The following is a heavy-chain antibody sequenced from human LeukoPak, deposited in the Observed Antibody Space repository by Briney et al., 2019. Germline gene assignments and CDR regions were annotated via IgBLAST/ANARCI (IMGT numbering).Heavy chain of an antibody. J-gene: IGHJ4*02. CDR2: ISKDGSST. V-gene: IGHV3-74*01. CDR3: TRDMIRGVVNY. CDR1: GFTFSSYW. Sequence: GGPLRLTCAVSGFTFSSYWMHWVRQAPGKGLLWVARISKDGSSTSYADSVKGRLTISRDNAENTLYLQMNSLRDEDTAVYFCTRDMIRGVVNYWGQGTLVSVSS. D-gene: IGHD3-10*01.